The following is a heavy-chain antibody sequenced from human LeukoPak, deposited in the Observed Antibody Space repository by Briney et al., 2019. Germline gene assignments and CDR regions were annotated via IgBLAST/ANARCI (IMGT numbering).Heavy chain of an antibody. CDR1: GCIFTNYA. D-gene: IGHD2-21*01. J-gene: IGHJ6*02. Sequence: GASVKVSCKASGCIFTNYAFHWVRQAPGQRLEWLGWINAGNDDTRYSQKFQDRVTITRDTSASAAYMELSSLAPDDTSVYYCARVRWHCRDNCDSVYYYGLDVWGQGTTVTVSS. CDR2: INAGNDDT. CDR3: ARVRWHCRDNCDSVYYYGLDV. V-gene: IGHV1-3*01.